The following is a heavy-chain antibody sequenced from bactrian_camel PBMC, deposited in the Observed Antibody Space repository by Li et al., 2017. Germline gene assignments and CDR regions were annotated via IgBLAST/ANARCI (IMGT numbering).Heavy chain of an antibody. D-gene: IGHD2*01. V-gene: IGHV3S57*01. J-gene: IGHJ6*01. CDR3: AVDGPVAFCSDYPSDFGG. CDR2: IQDDGMK. Sequence: HVQLVESGGGSVQAGGSLRLSCTASGYTYSPYCMGWLRQAPGKEREMVAQIQDDGMKHYGGTAKGRFTISKDVAKDTLDLRMTSLKPEDSGMYYCAVDGPVAFCSDYPSDFGGWGKGTQVTVS. CDR1: GYTYSPYC.